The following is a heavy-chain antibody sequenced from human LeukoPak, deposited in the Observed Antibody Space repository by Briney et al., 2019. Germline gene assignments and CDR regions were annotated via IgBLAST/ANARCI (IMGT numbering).Heavy chain of an antibody. J-gene: IGHJ4*02. Sequence: SETLSLTCTVSGGSISSTSHYWGWVRQPPGKGLEWNGNIYYSGSTYYNPSLKSRVTLSVDTSKNQFSLKLSSVTAADTAVYYCARHEGYSYDYWGQGTLVTVSS. CDR2: IYYSGST. CDR3: ARHEGYSYDY. V-gene: IGHV4-39*01. CDR1: GGSISSTSHY.